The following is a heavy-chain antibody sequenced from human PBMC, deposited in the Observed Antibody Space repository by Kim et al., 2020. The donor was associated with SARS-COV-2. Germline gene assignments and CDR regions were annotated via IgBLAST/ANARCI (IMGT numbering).Heavy chain of an antibody. V-gene: IGHV3-9*02. J-gene: IGHJ4*01. CDR2: MSWTGNSI. D-gene: IGHD3-22*01. CDR1: GFSSDDSA. CDR3: AKDIYDSLWSVAFDS. Sequence: GGSLRLSCAASGFSSDDSAMHWVRQAPGKGLEWIAGMSWTGNSIGYADSVKGRFTISRDNAKNSLYLQMNSLRSEDTAFYYCAKDIYDSLWSVAFDSWSPGSLVTVSS.